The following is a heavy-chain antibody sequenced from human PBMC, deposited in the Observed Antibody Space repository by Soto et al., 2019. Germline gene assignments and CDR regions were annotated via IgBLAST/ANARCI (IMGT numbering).Heavy chain of an antibody. Sequence: QVQLVQSGAEVKKPGASVKVSCKASGYTFTSYDINWVRQATGQGLEWMGWMNPNSGNTGYAQKFQGRVTMTRNTSISTAYMELSSLRSEDTAVYYCARHPIAVAGTVPRGFFDYWGQGTLVTVSS. CDR3: ARHPIAVAGTVPRGFFDY. D-gene: IGHD6-19*01. CDR1: GYTFTSYD. J-gene: IGHJ4*02. V-gene: IGHV1-8*01. CDR2: MNPNSGNT.